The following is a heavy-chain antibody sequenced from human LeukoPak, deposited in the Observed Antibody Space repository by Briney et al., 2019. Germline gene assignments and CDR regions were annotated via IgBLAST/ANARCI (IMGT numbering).Heavy chain of an antibody. Sequence: SETLSLTCTVSGGSISSYYWSWIRQPPGKGLEWIGYIYYSGSTNYNPSLKSRVTISVDTSKNQFSLKLSSVTAADTAVYYCARGGNYYDSSGYYFDYWGQGTLVTVSS. D-gene: IGHD3-22*01. CDR2: IYYSGST. CDR3: ARGGNYYDSSGYYFDY. J-gene: IGHJ4*02. CDR1: GGSISSYY. V-gene: IGHV4-59*01.